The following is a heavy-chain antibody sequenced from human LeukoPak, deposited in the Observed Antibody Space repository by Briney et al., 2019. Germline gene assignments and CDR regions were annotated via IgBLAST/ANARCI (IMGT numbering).Heavy chain of an antibody. CDR1: GYTFTSYG. J-gene: IGHJ6*03. V-gene: IGHV1-2*02. CDR2: INPNSGGT. CDR3: AREAIFKVPFGVVITYYYYYYMDV. D-gene: IGHD3-3*01. Sequence: GASVKVSCKASGYTFTSYGIGWVRQAPGQGLEWMGWINPNSGGTNYAQKFQGRVTMTRDTSISTAYMELSRLRSDDTAVYYCAREAIFKVPFGVVITYYYYYYMDVWGKGTTVTVSS.